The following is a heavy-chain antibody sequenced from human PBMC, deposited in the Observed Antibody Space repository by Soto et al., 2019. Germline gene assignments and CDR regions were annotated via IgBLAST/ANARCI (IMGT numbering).Heavy chain of an antibody. D-gene: IGHD1-26*01. J-gene: IGHJ4*02. CDR3: VKYISGAYSGPNYDA. CDR2: VHWNSVTA. CDR1: GFNFGDHA. Sequence: EVQLVESGGGLVQPGGSLRLSWAASGFNFGDHAMHWVRPTPGKGLEWVSGVHWNSVTAGYGDSVKGRFSISRDNSKYALYLQKTGLRPEDTAVYYCVKYISGAYSGPNYDAWGQGTLVTVSS. V-gene: IGHV3-9*01.